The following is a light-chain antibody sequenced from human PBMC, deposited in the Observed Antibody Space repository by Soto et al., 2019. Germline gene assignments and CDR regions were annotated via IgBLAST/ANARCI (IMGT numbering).Light chain of an antibody. CDR1: QSIVTY. CDR2: AAS. Sequence: DIQMTQSPSSLSASVGDRVTITCRASQSIVTYLNWYLQKPGKAPKLLIYAASNLQSGVPSRFSGSGSGTDFTLTISSLQPEDFATYFCQQSYSTPPWTFGQGTKVEIK. CDR3: QQSYSTPPWT. V-gene: IGKV1-39*01. J-gene: IGKJ1*01.